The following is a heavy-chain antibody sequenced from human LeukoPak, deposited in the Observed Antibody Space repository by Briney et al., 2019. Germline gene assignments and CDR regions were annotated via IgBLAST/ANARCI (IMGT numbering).Heavy chain of an antibody. V-gene: IGHV3-33*01. J-gene: IGHJ4*02. CDR1: GFTFSSYG. Sequence: GGSLRLSCAASGFTFSSYGMHCVRQAPRKGLEWVAVIWSDGSNKYYADSVKGRFTISRDNSKNTLYLQMNSLRAEDTAVYYCARDLSSGGASPKYWGQGTLVTVSS. CDR2: IWSDGSNK. CDR3: ARDLSSGGASPKY. D-gene: IGHD1-26*01.